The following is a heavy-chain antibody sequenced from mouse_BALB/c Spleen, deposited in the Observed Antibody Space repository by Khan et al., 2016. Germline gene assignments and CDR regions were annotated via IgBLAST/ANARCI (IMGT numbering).Heavy chain of an antibody. Sequence: QVQLKESGPGLVAPSQSLSITCTVSGFSLTGFSVNWVRQPPGKALEWLGMIWGDGSTDYNSALKSRRSFNRDDSKSQVFLKMNSLQTDDTARYFCASYYDYDGGFAYWGQGTLVTVSA. CDR3: ASYYDYDGGFAY. CDR2: IWGDGST. D-gene: IGHD2-4*01. V-gene: IGHV2-6-7*01. CDR1: GFSLTGFS. J-gene: IGHJ3*01.